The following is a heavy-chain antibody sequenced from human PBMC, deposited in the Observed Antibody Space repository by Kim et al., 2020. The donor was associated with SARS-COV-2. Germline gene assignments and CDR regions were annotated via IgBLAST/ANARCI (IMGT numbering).Heavy chain of an antibody. D-gene: IGHD6-19*01. CDR3: ARSSTTKIAVAYFDY. V-gene: IGHV4-31*03. Sequence: SETLSLTCTVSGGSISSGGYYWSWIRQHPGKGLEWIGYIYYSGSTYYNPSLKSRVTISVDTSKNQFSLKLSSVTAADTAVYYCARSSTTKIAVAYFDYWGQGTLVTVSS. CDR1: GGSISSGGYY. J-gene: IGHJ4*02. CDR2: IYYSGST.